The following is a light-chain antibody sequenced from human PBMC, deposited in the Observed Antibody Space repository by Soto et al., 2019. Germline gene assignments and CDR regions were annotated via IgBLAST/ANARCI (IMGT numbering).Light chain of an antibody. CDR2: EVS. Sequence: QSVLTQPASVSGSPGQSITISCTGTSSDVDTYKYVSWYQQHPGKAPKLMIYEVSYRPSGVSDRFSGSKSGNTASLTISGLQAEDQADYHCSSYAGSTTRVQFGGGTKLTVL. CDR3: SSYAGSTTRVQ. V-gene: IGLV2-14*01. J-gene: IGLJ2*01. CDR1: SSDVDTYKY.